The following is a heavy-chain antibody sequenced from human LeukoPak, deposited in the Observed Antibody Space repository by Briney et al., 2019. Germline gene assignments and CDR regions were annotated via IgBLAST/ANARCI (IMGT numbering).Heavy chain of an antibody. Sequence: ASVKVSCKASGYTFTDYFLHWVRQAPGQGLEWMGWINPNSGGTNYAQKLQGRVTMTTDTSTSTAYMELRSLRSDDTAVYYCARTEYLVRGVIRDYYYYMDVWGKGTTVTISS. D-gene: IGHD3-10*01. CDR1: GYTFTDYF. J-gene: IGHJ6*03. CDR3: ARTEYLVRGVIRDYYYYMDV. V-gene: IGHV1-2*02. CDR2: INPNSGGT.